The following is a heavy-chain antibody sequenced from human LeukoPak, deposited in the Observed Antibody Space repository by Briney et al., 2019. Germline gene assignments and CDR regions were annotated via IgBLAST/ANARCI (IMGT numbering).Heavy chain of an antibody. Sequence: PGGSLRLSCAASGFTFSSYWMSWVRQAPGKGLEWVANIKQDGSEKYYVDSVKGRFTISRDNAKNSLYLQMNRLRAEDTAVYYCASVTMVRGVIIWEGYYYYMDVWGKGTTVTVSS. V-gene: IGHV3-7*01. CDR2: IKQDGSEK. J-gene: IGHJ6*03. CDR1: GFTFSSYW. D-gene: IGHD3-10*01. CDR3: ASVTMVRGVIIWEGYYYYMDV.